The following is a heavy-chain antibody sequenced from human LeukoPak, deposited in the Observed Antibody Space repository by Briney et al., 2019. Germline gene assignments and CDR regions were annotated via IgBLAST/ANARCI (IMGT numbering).Heavy chain of an antibody. J-gene: IGHJ6*02. CDR1: GFTFSSYS. V-gene: IGHV3-21*01. Sequence: GGSLRLSCAASGFTFSSYSMTWVRQAPGKGLEWVSSISSSSSYIYYADSVKGRFTISRDNAKNSLYLQMNSLRAEDTAVYYCAREMVVVVAATHYYYGMDVWGQGTTVTVSS. CDR3: AREMVVVVAATHYYYGMDV. CDR2: ISSSSSYI. D-gene: IGHD2-15*01.